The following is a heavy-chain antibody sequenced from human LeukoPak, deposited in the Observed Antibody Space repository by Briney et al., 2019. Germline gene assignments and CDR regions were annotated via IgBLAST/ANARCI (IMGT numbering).Heavy chain of an antibody. CDR3: ARGGGLRESDY. CDR1: GGSISSGGYY. D-gene: IGHD5-12*01. CDR2: IYYSGST. V-gene: IGHV4-31*03. Sequence: SETLSLTCTVSGGSISSGGYYWSWIRQHPGKGLEWIGYIYYSGSTHYNPSLKSRVTISVDTSKNQFSLKLSSVTAADTAVYYGARGGGLRESDYWGQGTLVTVSS. J-gene: IGHJ4*02.